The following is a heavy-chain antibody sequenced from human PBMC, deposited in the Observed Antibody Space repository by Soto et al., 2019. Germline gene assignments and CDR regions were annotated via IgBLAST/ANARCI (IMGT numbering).Heavy chain of an antibody. V-gene: IGHV3-23*01. CDR1: GFTFSSYA. CDR3: AKDPGSYYPIYYYYYGMDV. D-gene: IGHD1-26*01. CDR2: ISGSGGST. J-gene: IGHJ6*02. Sequence: EVQLLESGGGLVQPGGSLRLSCAASGFTFSSYAMSWVRQAPGKGLEWVSAISGSGGSTYYADSVKGRFTISRDNSKNTLYLQMNSLRAEDTAVYYCAKDPGSYYPIYYYYYGMDVWGQGTTVTVSS.